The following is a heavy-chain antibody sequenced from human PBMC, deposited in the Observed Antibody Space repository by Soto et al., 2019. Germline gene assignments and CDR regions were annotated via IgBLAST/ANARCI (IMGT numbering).Heavy chain of an antibody. Sequence: QVQLVESGGGVVQPGRSLRLSCAASGFTFSSYAMHWVRQAPGKGLEWVAVISYDGSNKYYADSVKGRFTISRDNSKNTLYLQMTSLRAEDTAVYYCARDPNDTALDYWGQGTLVTVSS. D-gene: IGHD5-18*01. V-gene: IGHV3-30-3*01. CDR3: ARDPNDTALDY. CDR2: ISYDGSNK. J-gene: IGHJ4*02. CDR1: GFTFSSYA.